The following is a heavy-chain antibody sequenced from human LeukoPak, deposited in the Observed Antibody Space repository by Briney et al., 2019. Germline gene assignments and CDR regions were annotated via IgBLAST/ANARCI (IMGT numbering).Heavy chain of an antibody. CDR3: ANLVFYDSSGYGPDFDY. D-gene: IGHD3-22*01. V-gene: IGHV3-23*01. Sequence: GGPLRLSCAASGFTFSSYAMSWVRQAPGKGLEWVSAISGSGGSTYYADSVKGRFTISRDNSKNTLYLQMNSLRAEDTAVYYCANLVFYDSSGYGPDFDYWGQGTLVTVSS. J-gene: IGHJ4*02. CDR2: ISGSGGST. CDR1: GFTFSSYA.